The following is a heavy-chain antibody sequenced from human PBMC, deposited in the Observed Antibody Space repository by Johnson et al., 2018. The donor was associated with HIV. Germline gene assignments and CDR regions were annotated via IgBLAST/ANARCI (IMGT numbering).Heavy chain of an antibody. CDR2: ISRSGSTI. D-gene: IGHD2-15*01. V-gene: IGHV3-11*04. CDR1: GFTFSDYY. J-gene: IGHJ3*02. Sequence: VQLVESGGGVVQPGRSLRLSCAASGFTFSDYYMSWIRQAPGKGLEWVSYISRSGSTIYYADSVKGRFTISRDNAKNSLYLQMNSLKAEDTAVYYCARSKDCSVGNCPDGLDIWGQGTMVIVSS. CDR3: ARSKDCSVGNCPDGLDI.